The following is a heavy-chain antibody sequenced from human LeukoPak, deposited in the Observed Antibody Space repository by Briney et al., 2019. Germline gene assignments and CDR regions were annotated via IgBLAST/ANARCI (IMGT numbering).Heavy chain of an antibody. D-gene: IGHD5-12*01. Sequence: SETLSLTCAVYGGSFSGYYWSWIRQPPGKGLEWIGEINHSGSTNYNPSLKSRVTISVDTSKNQFSLKLSSVTAADTAVYYCARDGAVATSPSFDYWGQGTLVTVSS. CDR1: GGSFSGYY. CDR2: INHSGST. CDR3: ARDGAVATSPSFDY. V-gene: IGHV4-34*01. J-gene: IGHJ4*02.